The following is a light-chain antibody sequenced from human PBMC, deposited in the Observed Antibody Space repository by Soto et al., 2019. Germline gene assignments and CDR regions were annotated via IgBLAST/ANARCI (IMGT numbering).Light chain of an antibody. CDR2: DAS. Sequence: TQMTQSPSTLSASVGDRVTITCRASQSVSMWLAWYQQKPGKAPRLLIYDASNLESGVPSRFSGSGSRTEFTLTISSLQPDDFATYFCQQYNSYSITFGQGTRLEIK. CDR1: QSVSMW. CDR3: QQYNSYSIT. J-gene: IGKJ5*01. V-gene: IGKV1-5*01.